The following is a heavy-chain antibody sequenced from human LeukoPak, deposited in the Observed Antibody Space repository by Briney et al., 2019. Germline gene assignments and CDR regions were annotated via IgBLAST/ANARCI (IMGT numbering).Heavy chain of an antibody. V-gene: IGHV4-59*01. J-gene: IGHJ4*02. CDR1: GGSISSYY. CDR3: ARVESYYYDSSGPRTYYFDY. CDR2: IYYSGST. Sequence: SETLSLTCAVYGGSISSYYWSWIRQPPGKGLEWIGYIYYSGSTNYNPSLKSRVTISVDTSKNQFSLKLSSVTAADTAVYYCARVESYYYDSSGPRTYYFDYWGQGTLVTVSS. D-gene: IGHD3-22*01.